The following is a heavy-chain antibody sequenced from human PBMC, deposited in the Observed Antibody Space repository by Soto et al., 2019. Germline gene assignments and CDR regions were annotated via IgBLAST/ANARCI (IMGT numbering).Heavy chain of an antibody. CDR3: ARGGGGAGFGELPHYYYYGMDV. Sequence: ASVKVSCKASGYPFTSYGIGWVRQAPGQGLEWMGWISAYNGNTNYAQKLQGRVTRTTDTSTSTAYTELRGLRSDDTVVYYCARGGGGAGFGELPHYYYYGMDVWGQGTTVTVSS. V-gene: IGHV1-18*04. J-gene: IGHJ6*02. CDR2: ISAYNGNT. CDR1: GYPFTSYG. D-gene: IGHD3-10*01.